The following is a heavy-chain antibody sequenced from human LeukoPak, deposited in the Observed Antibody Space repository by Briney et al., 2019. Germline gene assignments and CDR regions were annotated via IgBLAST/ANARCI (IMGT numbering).Heavy chain of an antibody. D-gene: IGHD3-10*01. CDR3: AKDPWFGEYFDY. Sequence: PGGSLRLSCAASGFTFSSYAMSWVRQAPGKGLEWVSAISGSGGGTYYADSVKGRFTISRDNSKNTLYLQMNSLRAEDTAVYYCAKDPWFGEYFDYWGQGTLVTVSS. CDR1: GFTFSSYA. J-gene: IGHJ4*02. V-gene: IGHV3-23*01. CDR2: ISGSGGGT.